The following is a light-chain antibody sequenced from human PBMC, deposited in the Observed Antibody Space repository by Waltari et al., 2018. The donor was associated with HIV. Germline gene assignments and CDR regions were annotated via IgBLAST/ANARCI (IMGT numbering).Light chain of an antibody. V-gene: IGLV2-14*01. CDR2: EVT. Sequence: SVSGSPGQSISISCTGTSSDVGDYYVSWYQHHSGKAPKVIIYEVTNRPSGVSHRFSGSKSGNTASLTISGLLPEDEADYFCSSYISSATPEFGGGTRLTVL. CDR3: SSYISSATPE. CDR1: SSDVGDYY. J-gene: IGLJ3*02.